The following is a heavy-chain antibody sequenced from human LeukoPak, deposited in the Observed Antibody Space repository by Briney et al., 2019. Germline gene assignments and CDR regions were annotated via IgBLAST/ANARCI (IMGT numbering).Heavy chain of an antibody. CDR2: INWNGGST. Sequence: RPGGSLRLSCAASGFTFDDYGMSWVRQAPGKGLEWVSGINWNGGSTGYADSVKGRFTISRDNAKNSLYLQMNSLRAEDTALYYCAREISGETVSTWYYMDVWGKGTTVTVSS. CDR3: AREISGETVSTWYYMDV. D-gene: IGHD2/OR15-2a*01. V-gene: IGHV3-20*04. CDR1: GFTFDDYG. J-gene: IGHJ6*03.